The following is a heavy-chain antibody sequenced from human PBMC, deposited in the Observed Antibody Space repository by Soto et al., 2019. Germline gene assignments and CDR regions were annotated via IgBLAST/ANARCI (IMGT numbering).Heavy chain of an antibody. CDR1: GYTFTSYG. CDR2: ISAYNGNT. Sequence: ASVKVSCKASGYTFTSYGISWVRQAPGQGLEWMGWISAYNGNTNYAQKLQGRVTMTTDTSTSTAYMELRSLRSDDTAVYYCARNDIVVVAAATPDRSFDYWGQGTLVTVSS. V-gene: IGHV1-18*04. D-gene: IGHD2-15*01. CDR3: ARNDIVVVAAATPDRSFDY. J-gene: IGHJ4*02.